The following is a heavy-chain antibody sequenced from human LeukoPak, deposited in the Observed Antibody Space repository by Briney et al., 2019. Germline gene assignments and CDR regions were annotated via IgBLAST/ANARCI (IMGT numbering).Heavy chain of an antibody. D-gene: IGHD3-10*01. CDR2: SSSSSSYI. Sequence: GGSLRLSCAASGFTFSSYSMNWVRQAPGKALECFSSSSSSSSYIYYADSVKGRFTISRDNAKNSLYLQMNSLRVEDTAVYYCARVDYYGSGSLDLVYWGQGTLVTVSS. J-gene: IGHJ4*02. CDR1: GFTFSSYS. CDR3: ARVDYYGSGSLDLVY. V-gene: IGHV3-21*01.